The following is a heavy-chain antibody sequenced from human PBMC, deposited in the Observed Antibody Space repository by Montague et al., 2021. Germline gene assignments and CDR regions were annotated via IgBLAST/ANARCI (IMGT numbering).Heavy chain of an antibody. CDR2: ITLDGSST. D-gene: IGHD6-13*01. Sequence: SLRLSCAASGFSFGSYWMHWVRQAPGKGLLWVSRITLDGSSTTFADSAKGRFTTSRDNAKAALYLQMNSLRVEDTAVYYCARNLASAAPGAFDIWGQGTMVTVSS. V-gene: IGHV3-74*01. CDR3: ARNLASAAPGAFDI. J-gene: IGHJ3*02. CDR1: GFSFGSYW.